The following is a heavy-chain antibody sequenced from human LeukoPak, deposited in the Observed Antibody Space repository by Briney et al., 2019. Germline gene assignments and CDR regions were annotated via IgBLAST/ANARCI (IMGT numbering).Heavy chain of an antibody. Sequence: GGSLRLSCAASGFTFSSYGMSWVRQAPGKGLEWVSAISGRGGSTYYADSVKGRFTISRDNSKNTLYLQMNSLRAEDTAVFYCAKDTQWQYNSGMDVWGQGTTVTVSS. D-gene: IGHD1-1*01. V-gene: IGHV3-23*01. CDR3: AKDTQWQYNSGMDV. J-gene: IGHJ6*02. CDR2: ISGRGGST. CDR1: GFTFSSYG.